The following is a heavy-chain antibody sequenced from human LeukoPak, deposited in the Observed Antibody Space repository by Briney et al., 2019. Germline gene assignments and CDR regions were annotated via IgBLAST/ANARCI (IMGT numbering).Heavy chain of an antibody. CDR2: IYYSGSS. J-gene: IGHJ6*03. Sequence: PSEALSLTCSVSGGSISSTGYYWGWVRQPPGKGLEWIGTIYYSGSSSYNPSLKSRVTMSVDTSKNQFSLKLSSVTAADTAVYYCARGRWVYCSGGSCYSFYYYYYMDVWGKGTTVTVSS. CDR1: GGSISSTGYY. D-gene: IGHD2-15*01. V-gene: IGHV4-39*07. CDR3: ARGRWVYCSGGSCYSFYYYYYMDV.